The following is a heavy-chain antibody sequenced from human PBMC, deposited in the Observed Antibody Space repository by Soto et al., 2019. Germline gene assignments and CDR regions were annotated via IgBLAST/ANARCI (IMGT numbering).Heavy chain of an antibody. CDR2: IYDGGST. Sequence: QVQLQESGPGLVKPSETLSLTCTVSGGSISNVNDCWSWIRQSPDKGLEWIGHIYDGGSTYNNPSLKXGLTXSXLTSKDQFSLKVSSVRVADTAVYYCARGPSGDKVDYWGQGILVTVSS. J-gene: IGHJ4*02. D-gene: IGHD7-27*01. CDR3: ARGPSGDKVDY. V-gene: IGHV4-30-4*01. CDR1: GGSISNVNDC.